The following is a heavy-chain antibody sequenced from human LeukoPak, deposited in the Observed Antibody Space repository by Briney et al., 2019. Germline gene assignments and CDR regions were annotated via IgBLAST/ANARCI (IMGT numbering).Heavy chain of an antibody. CDR1: GFTFSSFA. V-gene: IGHV3-23*01. CDR2: ITGSGSGA. CDR3: ARAPYYDSSGRNYYYYGMDV. Sequence: PGGSLRLSCAASGFTFSSFAINWVRQAPGKGLEWVSVITGSGSGADYADSVKGRFTISRDNSKNTLYLQMNSLRAEDTAVYYCARAPYYDSSGRNYYYYGMDVWGQGTTVTVSS. J-gene: IGHJ6*02. D-gene: IGHD3-22*01.